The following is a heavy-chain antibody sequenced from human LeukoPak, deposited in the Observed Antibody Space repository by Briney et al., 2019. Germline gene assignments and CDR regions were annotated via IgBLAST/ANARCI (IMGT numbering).Heavy chain of an antibody. CDR3: GKGTRNYWYFDL. J-gene: IGHJ2*01. CDR2: ISWNGGNT. D-gene: IGHD1-7*01. CDR1: GFIFDDYG. V-gene: IGHV3-20*01. Sequence: GSLRLSRVGSGFIFDDYGIAWVRQAPRKGLGWGFGISWNGGNTDYADSVKGRFTISRDNAKRSLFLQMDSLRAEDTAFYLCGKGTRNYWYFDLWGPGTPVTVSS.